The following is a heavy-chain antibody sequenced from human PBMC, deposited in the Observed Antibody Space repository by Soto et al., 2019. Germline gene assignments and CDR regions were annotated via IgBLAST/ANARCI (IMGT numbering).Heavy chain of an antibody. CDR1: GYIFSSYW. Sequence: PGESLKISCNASGYIFSSYWIGWVRQLPGKGPEWMGIIYPSGSDTRYSPSFRGQVIISADRSISTAYLQWSSLKASDTGTYYCARRVGSSWRYFDSWGQGTLVTVSS. CDR2: IYPSGSDT. V-gene: IGHV5-51*01. CDR3: ARRVGSSWRYFDS. J-gene: IGHJ4*02. D-gene: IGHD6-13*01.